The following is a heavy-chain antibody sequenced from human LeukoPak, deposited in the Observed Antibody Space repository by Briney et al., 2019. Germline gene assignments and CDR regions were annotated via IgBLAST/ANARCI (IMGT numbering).Heavy chain of an antibody. D-gene: IGHD6-13*01. V-gene: IGHV1-24*01. J-gene: IGHJ6*02. CDR3: ATGYLVTAGLMDV. CDR1: LYTLTELS. Sequence: GASVKVSCKVSLYTLTELSMFWVRQAPGKGLEWMGSFDPEDGKTIYAQKLQGRVTLTEDTSTDTAYMELSSLRSEVTVVYYCATGYLVTAGLMDVWGQGTTVTVSS. CDR2: FDPEDGKT.